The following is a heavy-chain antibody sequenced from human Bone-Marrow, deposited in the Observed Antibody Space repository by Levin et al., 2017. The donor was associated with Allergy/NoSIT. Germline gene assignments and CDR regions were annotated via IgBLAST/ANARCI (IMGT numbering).Heavy chain of an antibody. CDR2: IYFRGTT. V-gene: IGHV4-39*02. D-gene: IGHD3-10*01. CDR3: ATVASGSYSDY. J-gene: IGHJ4*02. Sequence: SCNVSGVSISGSNYYWAWIRQPPGKGLEWIGNIYFRGTTYYNPSLKGRVTMSVDTSENHFSLKMNSVTAADTAVYYCATVASGSYSDYWGQGTLVTVSS. CDR1: GVSISGSNYY.